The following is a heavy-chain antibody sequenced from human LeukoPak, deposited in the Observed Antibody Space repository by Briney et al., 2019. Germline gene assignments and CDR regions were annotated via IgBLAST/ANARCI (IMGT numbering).Heavy chain of an antibody. V-gene: IGHV4-59*12. Sequence: SETLSLTCTVSGGSISSYYWSWIRQPPGKGLEWIGYIYYSGSTNYNPSLKSRVTISVDRSNNQFSLKLSSVTAADTAVYYCARASDGAEGWFDPWGQGTLVTVSS. D-gene: IGHD5-24*01. CDR1: GGSISSYY. J-gene: IGHJ5*02. CDR3: ARASDGAEGWFDP. CDR2: IYYSGST.